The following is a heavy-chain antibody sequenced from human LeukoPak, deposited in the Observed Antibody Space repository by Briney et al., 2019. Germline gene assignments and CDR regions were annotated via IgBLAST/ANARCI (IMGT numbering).Heavy chain of an antibody. Sequence: GGSLRLSCAASGFTFSSYWMHWVRQAPGKGLVWVSRINRDGNSTSYADSVKGRFTSSRNNAKNRLYLQMKSLRAEDRAVYSCARNGRSGVVVAAAFDYWGQGTLVT. J-gene: IGHJ4*02. CDR1: GFTFSSYW. V-gene: IGHV3-74*01. CDR2: INRDGNST. D-gene: IGHD2-15*01. CDR3: ARNGRSGVVVAAAFDY.